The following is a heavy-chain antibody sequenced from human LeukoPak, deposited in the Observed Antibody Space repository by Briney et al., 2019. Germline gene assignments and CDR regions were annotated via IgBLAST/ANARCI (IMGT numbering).Heavy chain of an antibody. CDR1: GFPFSNSW. CDR3: AGGNSMDV. D-gene: IGHD1/OR15-1a*01. Sequence: GGSLRLSCAVSGFPFSNSWMYWVRQAPGKGLEGVANINKDGGGISYEDSVKGRFIISRDNARNSLYLQMNSLRVEDTAVYFCAGGNSMDVWGKGTAVTVSS. J-gene: IGHJ6*04. CDR2: INKDGGGI. V-gene: IGHV3-7*03.